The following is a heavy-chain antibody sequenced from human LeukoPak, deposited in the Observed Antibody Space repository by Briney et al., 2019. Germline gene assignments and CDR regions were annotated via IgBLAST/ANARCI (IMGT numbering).Heavy chain of an antibody. J-gene: IGHJ4*02. D-gene: IGHD3-22*01. Sequence: PGGSLRLSCAASGFTFSNYGMNWVRQAPGKGLEWVAVISYDGSNKYYADSVKGRFTISRDNSKNTLYLQMNSLRAEDTAVYYCANAYYYDSSGYYEISYWGQGTLVTVSS. CDR2: ISYDGSNK. CDR1: GFTFSNYG. V-gene: IGHV3-30*18. CDR3: ANAYYYDSSGYYEISY.